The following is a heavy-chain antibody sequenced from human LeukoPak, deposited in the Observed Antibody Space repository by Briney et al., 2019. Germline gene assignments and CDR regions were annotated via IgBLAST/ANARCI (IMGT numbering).Heavy chain of an antibody. CDR3: ARDRGSYARGFFDY. CDR2: INPSGGST. V-gene: IGHV1-46*01. Sequence: ASVKVSCKASGYTFTSYYMHWVRQAPGQGLEWMGIINPSGGSTSYAQKFQGRVTITADESTSTAYMELSSLRSEDTAVYYCARDRGSYARGFFDYWGQGTLVTVSS. J-gene: IGHJ4*02. CDR1: GYTFTSYY. D-gene: IGHD1-26*01.